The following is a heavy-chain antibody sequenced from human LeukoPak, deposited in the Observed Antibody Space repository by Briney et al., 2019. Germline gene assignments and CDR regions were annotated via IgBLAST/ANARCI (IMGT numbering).Heavy chain of an antibody. D-gene: IGHD6-25*01. CDR1: GFPFSSYA. J-gene: IGHJ5*02. CDR2: IVGSVGST. CDR3: AKESAAAALNWFDP. Sequence: GGSLRLSCAASGFPFSSYAMTWVRQAPGKGLEWVAGIVGSVGSTYYAGSVKGRFTISRDDSKNTLFLQMNSLRAEDTGVYYCAKESAAAALNWFDPWGQGTLVTVSS. V-gene: IGHV3-23*01.